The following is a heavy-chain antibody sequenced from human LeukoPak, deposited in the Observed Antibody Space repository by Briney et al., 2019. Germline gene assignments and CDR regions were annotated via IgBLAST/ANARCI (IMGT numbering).Heavy chain of an antibody. CDR3: ARGYYYDSSGYYRYYYGMDV. CDR1: GYTFTSYA. CDR2: INTITGNP. V-gene: IGHV7-4-1*02. Sequence: ASVKVSCKASGYTFTSYAMNWARQAPGQGLEWMGWINTITGNPTYAQGFTGRFVFSLDTSVSTAYLQISSLKAEDTAVYYCARGYYYDSSGYYRYYYGMDVWGQGTTVTVSS. D-gene: IGHD3-22*01. J-gene: IGHJ6*02.